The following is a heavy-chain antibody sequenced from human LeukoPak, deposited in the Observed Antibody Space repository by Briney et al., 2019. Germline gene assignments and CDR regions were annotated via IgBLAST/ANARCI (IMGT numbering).Heavy chain of an antibody. Sequence: GGSLRLSCAASGFTFSSYAMSWVRQAPGKGLEWVSAISGSGGSTYYADSVKGRFTISRDNSKNTLYLQMNSLRAEDTAVYYCAKDMSSSWSLPHPFDYWGQGTLVTVSS. CDR1: GFTFSSYA. CDR3: AKDMSSSWSLPHPFDY. D-gene: IGHD6-13*01. V-gene: IGHV3-23*01. CDR2: ISGSGGST. J-gene: IGHJ4*02.